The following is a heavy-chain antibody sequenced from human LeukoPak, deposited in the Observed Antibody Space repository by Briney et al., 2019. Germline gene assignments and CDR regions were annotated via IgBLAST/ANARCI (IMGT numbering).Heavy chain of an antibody. Sequence: PSQTLSLTCTVSGGSISSGGYYWSWIRQHPGKGLEWIGYIYYSGSTYYNPSLKSRVTISVDTSKNQFSLKLSSVTAADTAVYYCARFLNIVARVYFDYWGQETLVPVSS. CDR2: IYYSGST. V-gene: IGHV4-31*03. J-gene: IGHJ4*02. CDR3: ARFLNIVARVYFDY. CDR1: GGSISSGGYY. D-gene: IGHD5-12*01.